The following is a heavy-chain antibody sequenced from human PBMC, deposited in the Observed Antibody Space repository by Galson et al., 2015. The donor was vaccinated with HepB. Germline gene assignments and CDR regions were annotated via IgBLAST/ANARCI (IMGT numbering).Heavy chain of an antibody. Sequence: SVKVSCKVSGSTLTELSMHWVRQAPGKGLEWMGGFDLEDGETIYAQKFQGRVTMTEDTSTDTAYMELSSLRSEDTAVYYCATVGIAAAGTLDYWGQGTLVTVSS. CDR3: ATVGIAAAGTLDY. J-gene: IGHJ4*02. D-gene: IGHD6-13*01. CDR2: FDLEDGET. V-gene: IGHV1-24*01. CDR1: GSTLTELS.